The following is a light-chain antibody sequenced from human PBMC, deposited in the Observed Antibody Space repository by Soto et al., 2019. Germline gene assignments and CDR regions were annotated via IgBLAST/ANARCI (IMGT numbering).Light chain of an antibody. CDR3: SSYTISNTRQIV. Sequence: QSALTQPASVSGSPGQSITISCTVTSSDVGGYNYVSWYQHHPGKAPKLIIYDVSNRPSGVSNRFSGSKSGNTASLTISGLQPEDEADYYCSSYTISNTRQIVFGTGTKVTVL. J-gene: IGLJ1*01. V-gene: IGLV2-14*03. CDR2: DVS. CDR1: SSDVGGYNY.